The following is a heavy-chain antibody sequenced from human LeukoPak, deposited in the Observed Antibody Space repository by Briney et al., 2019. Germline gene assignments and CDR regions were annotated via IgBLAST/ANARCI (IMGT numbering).Heavy chain of an antibody. V-gene: IGHV1-2*02. CDR1: GYTFTGYY. D-gene: IGHD1-1*01. J-gene: IGHJ6*02. CDR2: INPNSGGT. CDR3: ARSRTPFYYYGMHV. Sequence: ASVKVSCKASGYTFTGYYMHWVRQAPGQGLEWMGWINPNSGGTHHAPNFQGRATMTRDTSSSTVYMDLSGLRSADAAIYYCARSRTPFYYYGMHVWGLGTSVTVSS.